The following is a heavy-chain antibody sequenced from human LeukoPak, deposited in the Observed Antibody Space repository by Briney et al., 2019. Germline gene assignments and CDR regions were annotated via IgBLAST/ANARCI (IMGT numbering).Heavy chain of an antibody. Sequence: GGSLRLSCAASGFTFSSYSMNWVRQAPGKGLEWVSYISSSSSTTYYADSVKGRFTISRDNAKNSLYLQMSSLRAEDTAVYYCAKDPNGDYIGAFDFWGQGTMVTVSS. J-gene: IGHJ3*01. CDR3: AKDPNGDYIGAFDF. CDR1: GFTFSSYS. V-gene: IGHV3-48*01. D-gene: IGHD4-17*01. CDR2: ISSSSSTT.